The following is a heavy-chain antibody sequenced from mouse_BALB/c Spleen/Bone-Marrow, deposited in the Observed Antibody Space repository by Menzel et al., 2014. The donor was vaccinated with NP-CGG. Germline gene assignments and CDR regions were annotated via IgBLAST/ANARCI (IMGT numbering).Heavy chain of an antibody. CDR2: INSNGGSA. CDR3: ARHGGFGNYFDY. V-gene: IGHV5-6-2*01. D-gene: IGHD1-1*02. Sequence: EVKLVESGGGLVKLGGSLKLSCAASGFTFSSYYMSWARQTPEKRLELVAAINSNGGSAYYPDTVKGRFTISRDNAKNTLFLQMSSLKSEDTALYYCARHGGFGNYFDYWGQGTTLTVSS. CDR1: GFTFSSYY. J-gene: IGHJ2*01.